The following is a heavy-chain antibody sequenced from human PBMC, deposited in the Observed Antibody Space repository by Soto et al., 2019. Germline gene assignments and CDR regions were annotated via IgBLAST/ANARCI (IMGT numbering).Heavy chain of an antibody. D-gene: IGHD1-7*01. Sequence: SVKVSCKASGYTFSSYYMNWVRQAPGQGLEWMGRINPSFGTASYAQKFQGRVTITADESTSTAYMELSSLRSEDTAVYYCAGPPELTRIYYYYGMDVWGQGTTVTVSS. CDR1: GYTFSSYY. J-gene: IGHJ6*02. V-gene: IGHV1-69*13. CDR2: INPSFGTA. CDR3: AGPPELTRIYYYYGMDV.